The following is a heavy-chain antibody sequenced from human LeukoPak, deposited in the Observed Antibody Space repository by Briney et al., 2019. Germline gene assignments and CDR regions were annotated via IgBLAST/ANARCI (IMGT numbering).Heavy chain of an antibody. D-gene: IGHD6-6*01. J-gene: IGHJ6*02. Sequence: SETLSLTCTVSGGSISSYYWSWIRQPPGKGLEWIGYIYYSGSTNYNPSLKSRVTISVDTSKNQFSLKLSSVTAADTAVYYCARGRSIAARPGMDVWGRGTRVTVSS. CDR1: GGSISSYY. V-gene: IGHV4-59*01. CDR2: IYYSGST. CDR3: ARGRSIAARPGMDV.